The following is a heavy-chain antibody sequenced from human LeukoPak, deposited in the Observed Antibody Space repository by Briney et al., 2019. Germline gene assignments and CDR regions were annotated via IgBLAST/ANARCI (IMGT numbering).Heavy chain of an antibody. D-gene: IGHD3-22*01. V-gene: IGHV4-39*01. CDR2: IHDSGST. CDR1: GGSIRSSYYY. J-gene: IGHJ2*01. Sequence: TSSETLSLTCTVSGGSIRSSYYYWGWIRQPPGKGLEWIGSIHDSGSTYYNPSLKSRVTISVDTAKNQFSLKLNSVTAADTAVYYCARGLSMIVVVVHDWYFDLWGRGTLVTVSS. CDR3: ARGLSMIVVVVHDWYFDL.